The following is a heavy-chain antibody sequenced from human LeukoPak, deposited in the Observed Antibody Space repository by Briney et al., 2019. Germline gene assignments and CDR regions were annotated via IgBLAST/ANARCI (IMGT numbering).Heavy chain of an antibody. CDR2: ISAYNGNT. D-gene: IGHD3-10*01. Sequence: GASVKVSCKASGSTFTSYGFTWVRQAPGQGLEWLGFISAYNGNTHYTQKLQGRVTMTTDTSTNTASMELRSLRSDDTAVYYCARGGIFYGSGSYRANNWFDPWGQGTLVTVSS. CDR3: ARGGIFYGSGSYRANNWFDP. J-gene: IGHJ5*02. V-gene: IGHV1-18*01. CDR1: GSTFTSYG.